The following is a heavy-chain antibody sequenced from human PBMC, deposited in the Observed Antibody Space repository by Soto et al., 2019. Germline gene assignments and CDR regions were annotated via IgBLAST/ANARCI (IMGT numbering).Heavy chain of an antibody. CDR3: AAARGTTTYADY. J-gene: IGHJ4*02. V-gene: IGHV1-69*01. CDR1: GGTFSGYT. CDR2: IIPIFGTA. Sequence: QVQLVQSGAEVQKPGSSVKVSCKASGGTFSGYTISWVRQAPGQGLEGMGGIIPIFGTADYAQKFQGRVTITADESTSTAYMELSSLRSADTAVYYCAAARGTTTYADYWGQGTLVTVSS. D-gene: IGHD1-26*01.